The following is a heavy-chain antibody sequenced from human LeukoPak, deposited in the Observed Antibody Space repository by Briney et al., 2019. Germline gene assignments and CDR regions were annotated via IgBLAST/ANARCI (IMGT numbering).Heavy chain of an antibody. V-gene: IGHV4-39*07. J-gene: IGHJ5*02. D-gene: IGHD6-19*01. CDR3: ARASGWNWSDP. Sequence: SETLSLTCTVSGGSISSSSYYWGWIRQPPGKGLEWIGSIYYSGSTYYNPSLKSRVTISVDTSKNQFSLKLSSVTAADTAVYYCARASGWNWSDPWGQGTLVTVSS. CDR1: GGSISSSSYY. CDR2: IYYSGST.